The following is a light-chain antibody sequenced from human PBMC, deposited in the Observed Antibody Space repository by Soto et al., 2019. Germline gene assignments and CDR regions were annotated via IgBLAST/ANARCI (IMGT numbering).Light chain of an antibody. V-gene: IGLV2-14*01. CDR1: SSVVGDYNY. CDR3: TSYTISSTWV. CDR2: EVS. J-gene: IGLJ3*02. Sequence: QSALTQPASVSGSPGQSITISCTGTSSVVGDYNYVSWYQQHPGKAPKLMIYEVSNRPSGVSNRFSGSKSGNTASLTISGLQAEDEANYYCTSYTISSTWVFGGGTKLTVL.